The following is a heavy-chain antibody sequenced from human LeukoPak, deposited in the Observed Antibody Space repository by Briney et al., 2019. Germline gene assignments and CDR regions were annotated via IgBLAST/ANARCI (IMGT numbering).Heavy chain of an antibody. CDR2: ISSSSSTI. V-gene: IGHV3-48*04. CDR1: GFTFSSYS. Sequence: GSLRLSCAASGFTFSSYSMNWVRQAPGKGLEWVSYISSSSSTIYYADSVKGRFTISRDNAKNSLYLQMNSLRAEDTAVYYCARDLVVVPAAIDYWGQGTLVTVSS. D-gene: IGHD2-2*01. CDR3: ARDLVVVPAAIDY. J-gene: IGHJ4*02.